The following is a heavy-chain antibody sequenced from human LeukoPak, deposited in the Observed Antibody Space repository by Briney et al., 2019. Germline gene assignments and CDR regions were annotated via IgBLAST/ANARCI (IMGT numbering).Heavy chain of an antibody. J-gene: IGHJ4*02. CDR3: ARDLSRVAGTLDY. V-gene: IGHV4-30-4*08. Sequence: SETLSLTCAVYGGSFSGYYWSWIRQPPGKGLEWIGYIYYSGSTYYNPSLKSRVTISVDTSKNQFSLKLSSVTAADTAVYYCARDLSRVAGTLDYWGQGTLVTVSS. D-gene: IGHD6-19*01. CDR1: GGSFSGYY. CDR2: IYYSGST.